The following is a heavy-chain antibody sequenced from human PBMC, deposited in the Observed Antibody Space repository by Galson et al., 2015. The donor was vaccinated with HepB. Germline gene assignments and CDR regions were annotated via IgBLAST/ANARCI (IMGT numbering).Heavy chain of an antibody. Sequence: SLRLSCAASGFTFSSYGMNWVRQAPGKGLEWVSSISSGGSYIFYADSVKGRFTISRDNAKNSLYLQMNSLRAEDTAVYYCARSGVIAFDIWGQGTLVTVSS. V-gene: IGHV3-21*01. CDR1: GFTFSSYG. CDR2: ISSGGSYI. CDR3: ARSGVIAFDI. D-gene: IGHD2-21*01. J-gene: IGHJ4*02.